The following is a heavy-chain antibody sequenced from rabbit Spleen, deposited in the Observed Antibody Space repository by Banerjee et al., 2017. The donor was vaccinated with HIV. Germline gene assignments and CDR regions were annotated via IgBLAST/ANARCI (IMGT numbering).Heavy chain of an antibody. CDR1: GFSFSSSDY. V-gene: IGHV1S40*01. Sequence: LEESGGDLVKPGASLTLTCTASGFSFSSSDYMCWVRQAPGKGLEWMSCIAGGSGGFTYSASWAKGRFTISKTSSTTVTLQMTSLTAADTATYFCARDTGSSFSTYGMDLWGPGTLVTVS. CDR3: ARDTGSSFSTYGMDL. J-gene: IGHJ6*01. CDR2: IAGGSGGFT. D-gene: IGHD8-1*01.